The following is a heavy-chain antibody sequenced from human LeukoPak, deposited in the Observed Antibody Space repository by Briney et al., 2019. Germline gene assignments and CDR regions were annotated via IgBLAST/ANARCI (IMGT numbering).Heavy chain of an antibody. CDR1: GGSISSGGYY. J-gene: IGHJ4*02. CDR2: IYYSGST. CDR3: ARGGLDFWSGYFDY. Sequence: NPSETLSLTCXVSGGSISSGGYYWSWIRQHPGKGLEWIGYIYYSGSTYYNPSLKSRVTISVDTSKNQFSLKLSSVTAADTAVYYCARGGLDFWSGYFDYWGQGTLVXVSS. V-gene: IGHV4-31*03. D-gene: IGHD3-3*01.